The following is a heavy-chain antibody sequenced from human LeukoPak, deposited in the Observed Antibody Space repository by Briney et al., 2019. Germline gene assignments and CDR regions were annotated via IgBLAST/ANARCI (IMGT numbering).Heavy chain of an antibody. Sequence: GGSLRLSCVGSEFTFSSFGMSWVRQAPGKGLEWVSGISGNGRSTYYADSVKGRFTISRDDSKNTLYLQMNSLRAEDTAAYYCAKGYYFDILSGYSSLDSWGQGTLVTVSS. CDR2: ISGNGRST. J-gene: IGHJ4*02. CDR3: AKGYYFDILSGYSSLDS. D-gene: IGHD3-9*01. CDR1: EFTFSSFG. V-gene: IGHV3-23*01.